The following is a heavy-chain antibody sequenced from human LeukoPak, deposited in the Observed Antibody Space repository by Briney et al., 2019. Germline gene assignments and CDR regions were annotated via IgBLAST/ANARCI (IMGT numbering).Heavy chain of an antibody. D-gene: IGHD3-10*01. J-gene: IGHJ4*02. CDR2: FDPEDGET. V-gene: IGHV1-24*01. CDR1: GYTLTELS. CDR3: ATVPLWFGESPGYFDY. Sequence: GASVKVSCRVSGYTLTELSMHWVRQAPGKGLEWMGGFDPEDGETIYAQKFQGRVTMTEDTSTDTAYMELSGLRSEDTAVYYCATVPLWFGESPGYFDYWGQGTPVTVSS.